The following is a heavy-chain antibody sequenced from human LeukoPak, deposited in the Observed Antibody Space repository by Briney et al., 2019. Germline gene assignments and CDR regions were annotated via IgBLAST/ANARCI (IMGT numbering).Heavy chain of an antibody. CDR1: GGSISSYY. J-gene: IGHJ5*02. CDR3: AREPQSNYVVGWSAA. Sequence: SETLSLTCTVSGGSISSYYWSWIRQPPGKGLECIRYIYYSGSTNYNPSLKSRVTISVDTSKNQFSLKLSSATAPSTRVYITAREPQSNYVVGWSAAWGQGTLVTVSS. D-gene: IGHD4-11*01. CDR2: IYYSGST. V-gene: IGHV4-59*01.